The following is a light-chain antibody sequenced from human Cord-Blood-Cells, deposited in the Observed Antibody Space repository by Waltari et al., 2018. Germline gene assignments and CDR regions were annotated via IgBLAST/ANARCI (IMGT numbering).Light chain of an antibody. J-gene: IGLJ3*02. V-gene: IGLV2-23*01. CDR1: SSDVGSYNL. CDR2: EGS. Sequence: QSALTQPASVSGSPGQSITISCTGTSSDVGSYNLVSWYQQHPGKAPNLMIYEGSKQPSGVSNRFSGSKSGNTASLTISGLQAEDEADYYCCSYAGSSTWVFGGGTKLTVL. CDR3: CSYAGSSTWV.